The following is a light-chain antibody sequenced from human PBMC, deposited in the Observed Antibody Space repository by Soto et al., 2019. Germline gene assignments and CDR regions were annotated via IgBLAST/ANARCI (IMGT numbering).Light chain of an antibody. Sequence: HSVLTQPPSVSGAPGQRVTISCTGSDSNIGAGSDVHWYQQLPGTAPKVLIYGNTFRPSGVPDRFSGSKSGTSASLAITGLQAEDEAVYYCQSYDSSLRVFGGGTKLTVL. CDR2: GNT. CDR3: QSYDSSLRV. V-gene: IGLV1-40*01. CDR1: DSNIGAGSD. J-gene: IGLJ3*02.